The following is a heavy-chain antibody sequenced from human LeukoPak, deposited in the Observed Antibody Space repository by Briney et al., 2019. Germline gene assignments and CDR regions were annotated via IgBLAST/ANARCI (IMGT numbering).Heavy chain of an antibody. CDR2: INWNGGST. CDR3: ARGGYGSGSSGY. J-gene: IGHJ4*02. CDR1: GFTFSNAW. D-gene: IGHD3-10*01. V-gene: IGHV3-20*04. Sequence: PGGSRRLSCAASGFTFSNAWMSWVRQAPGKGLEWVSGINWNGGSTGYADSVKGRFTISRDNAKDSLYLQMNSLRAEDTALYYCARGGYGSGSSGYWGQGTLVTVSS.